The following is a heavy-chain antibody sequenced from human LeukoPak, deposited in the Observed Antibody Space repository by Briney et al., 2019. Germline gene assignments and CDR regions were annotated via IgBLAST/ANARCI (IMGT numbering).Heavy chain of an antibody. CDR2: VWYDGTNK. CDR1: GFPFNVYG. D-gene: IGHD5-24*01. V-gene: IGHV3-33*01. CDR3: VRGPIENAFDV. J-gene: IGHJ3*01. Sequence: GGSLRLSCAASGFPFNVYGMHWVRQAPGKGLEWVALVWYDGTNKYYADSVKGRFTISRDNSKNTLYLQMNSLRADDTAVYYRVRGPIENAFDVWGQGTMVTVSS.